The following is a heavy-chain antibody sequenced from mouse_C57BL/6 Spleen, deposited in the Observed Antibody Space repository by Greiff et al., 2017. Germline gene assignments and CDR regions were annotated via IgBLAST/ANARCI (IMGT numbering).Heavy chain of an antibody. CDR1: GYAFPEYT. J-gene: IGHJ2*01. CDR3: GRRRYDGYYDY. Sequence: QVQLQQSGAELVKPGASVKLSCKASGYAFPEYTIHWVKQRSGTGLEWIGWFYPGGGGIKYNVKFKDKATLTADKSSSTAYMELSRWTSEDSAVYFCGRRRYDGYYDYWGQGTTLTVSS. CDR2: FYPGGGGI. D-gene: IGHD2-3*01. V-gene: IGHV1-62-2*01.